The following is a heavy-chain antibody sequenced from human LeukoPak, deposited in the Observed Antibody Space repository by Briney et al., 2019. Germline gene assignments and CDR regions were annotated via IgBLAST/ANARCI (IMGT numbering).Heavy chain of an antibody. J-gene: IGHJ4*02. CDR3: AGQSGGSGYSSYFDY. D-gene: IGHD3-22*01. Sequence: SQTLSLTCTVSGGSISSGGYYWSWIRQHPGKGLEWIGYIYYSGSTYYNPSLKSRLTISVDTSKNQFSLKLSSVTAADTAVYFCAGQSGGSGYSSYFDYWGQGTLVTVSS. V-gene: IGHV4-31*03. CDR2: IYYSGST. CDR1: GGSISSGGYY.